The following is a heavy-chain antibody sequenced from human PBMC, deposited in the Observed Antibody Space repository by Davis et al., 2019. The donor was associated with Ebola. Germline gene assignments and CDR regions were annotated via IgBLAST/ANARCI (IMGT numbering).Heavy chain of an antibody. CDR3: ARAVNYYYYGMDV. Sequence: PGGSLRLSCAASGFTFSSYSMNWVRQAPGKGLEWVSSISSSSSYIYYAYSVKGRFTISRDNAKNSLYLQMNSLRAEDTAVYYCARAVNYYYYGMDVWGKGTTVTVSS. J-gene: IGHJ6*04. CDR1: GFTFSSYS. D-gene: IGHD4-17*01. CDR2: ISSSSSYI. V-gene: IGHV3-21*01.